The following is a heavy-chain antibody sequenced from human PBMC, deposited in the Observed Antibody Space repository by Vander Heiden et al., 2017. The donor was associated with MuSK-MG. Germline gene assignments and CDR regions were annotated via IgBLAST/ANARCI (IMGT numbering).Heavy chain of an antibody. CDR3: ARLHSSISGSCDGDDCSSRRDLDAFDV. CDR1: GFSLTKTKLG. Sequence: QVTLKESGPVLVKPTETLTLTCTVSGFSLTKTKLGVSWIRQPPGKPLEWLAHIFSSDEKSYTPSLKTRLTISKDTSKSQVVLTLTNVDPVDTGTYYCARLHSSISGSCDGDDCSSRRDLDAFDVWGQGTVVTVSS. CDR2: IFSSDEK. D-gene: IGHD2-21*02. J-gene: IGHJ3*01. V-gene: IGHV2-26*01.